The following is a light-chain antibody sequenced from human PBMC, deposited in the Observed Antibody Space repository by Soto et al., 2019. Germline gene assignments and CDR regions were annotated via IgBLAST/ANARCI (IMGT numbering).Light chain of an antibody. V-gene: IGKV3-20*01. CDR1: QYIRNSH. Sequence: EIVLTQSPGTLSLSPGARATLSCRASQYIRNSHLAWYEQKPGQAPRLLIYGASIKATGIPDRFSGSGSGTDFTLTISRLEPEDFAVYYCQQYDSSITFGQGTRLEIK. CDR2: GAS. CDR3: QQYDSSIT. J-gene: IGKJ5*01.